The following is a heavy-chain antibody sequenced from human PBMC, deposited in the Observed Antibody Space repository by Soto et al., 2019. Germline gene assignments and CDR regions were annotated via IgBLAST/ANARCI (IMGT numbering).Heavy chain of an antibody. CDR2: ISGSGGST. CDR1: GFTFSSYA. V-gene: IGHV3-23*01. CDR3: AKDKAPEYQLLQEYYFDY. D-gene: IGHD2-2*01. Sequence: GGSLRLSCAASGFTFSSYAMSWVRQAPGKGLEWVSAISGSGGSTYYADSVKGRFTISRDNSKNTLYLQMNSLRAEDTAVYYCAKDKAPEYQLLQEYYFDYWGQGTLVTVSS. J-gene: IGHJ4*02.